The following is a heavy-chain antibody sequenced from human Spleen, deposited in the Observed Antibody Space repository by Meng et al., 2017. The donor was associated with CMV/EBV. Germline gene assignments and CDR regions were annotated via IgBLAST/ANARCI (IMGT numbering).Heavy chain of an antibody. CDR1: GYVFTTYG. Sequence: ASVKVSCKTSGYVFTTYGISWVRQAPGQGLEYMGWISTYNGDTNSAQHLQGRVTMTTDTSTGTAYMELGGLRSDDTAVYYCARHIVVVPAAYYYYYYGMDVWGQGTTVTVSS. V-gene: IGHV1-18*01. CDR2: ISTYNGDT. CDR3: ARHIVVVPAAYYYYYYGMDV. J-gene: IGHJ6*02. D-gene: IGHD2-2*01.